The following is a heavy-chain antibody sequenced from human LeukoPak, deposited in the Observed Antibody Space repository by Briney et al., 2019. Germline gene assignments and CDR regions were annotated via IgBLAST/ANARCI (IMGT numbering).Heavy chain of an antibody. CDR1: GASINNNF. CDR3: ARHRDYYDT. V-gene: IGHV4-59*08. Sequence: KASETLSLTCTVSGASINNNFWTWIRKPPGKGLEWIGYIYSSGSANYNPSLKSRVIISGDTSKNQISLNLTSVTAADTAVYFCARHRDYYDTWGHGTLVTVSS. CDR2: IYSSGSA. D-gene: IGHD3-22*01. J-gene: IGHJ4*03.